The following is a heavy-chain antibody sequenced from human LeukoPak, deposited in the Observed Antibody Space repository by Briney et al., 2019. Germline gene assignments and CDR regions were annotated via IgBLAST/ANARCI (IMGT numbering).Heavy chain of an antibody. V-gene: IGHV4-59*12. CDR1: GGSISSYY. D-gene: IGHD5-12*01. Sequence: SETLSLTCTVSGGSISSYYWSWIRQPPGKGLEWIGYIYYSGSTNYNPSLKSRVTLSVDTSKNQFSLKLSSVTAADTAVYYCARTFGMVATSPFDYWGQGTLVTVSS. J-gene: IGHJ4*02. CDR3: ARTFGMVATSPFDY. CDR2: IYYSGST.